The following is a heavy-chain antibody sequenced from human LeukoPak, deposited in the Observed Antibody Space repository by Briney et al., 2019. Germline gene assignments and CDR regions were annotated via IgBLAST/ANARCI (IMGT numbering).Heavy chain of an antibody. J-gene: IGHJ4*02. Sequence: SETLSLTCTVSGASITSSNYYWLWLRQPPGKGLEWIGNIYGSGYTNYNPSLKSRVTMSIDTSKNHFSLKLTSVTAADTATYYCARETSLAGFASGLGFNYWGQGILVSVSS. CDR2: IYGSGYT. V-gene: IGHV4-61*03. CDR3: ARETSLAGFASGLGFNY. CDR1: GASITSSNYY. D-gene: IGHD6-19*01.